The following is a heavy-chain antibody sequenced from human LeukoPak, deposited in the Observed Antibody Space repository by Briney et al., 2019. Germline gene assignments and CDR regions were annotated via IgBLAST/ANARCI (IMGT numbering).Heavy chain of an antibody. J-gene: IGHJ4*02. CDR3: VKDVGYGDTVLDY. Sequence: PGGSLRLSCAASGFTFSSYGMHWVRQAPGKGLEWVAVISYDGTNKYYSDSVKGRFTISRDTSKNTLYLQTKSLRTQDTAVYYCVKDVGYGDTVLDYWGQGTLVTVSS. D-gene: IGHD4-17*01. CDR1: GFTFSSYG. CDR2: ISYDGTNK. V-gene: IGHV3-30*18.